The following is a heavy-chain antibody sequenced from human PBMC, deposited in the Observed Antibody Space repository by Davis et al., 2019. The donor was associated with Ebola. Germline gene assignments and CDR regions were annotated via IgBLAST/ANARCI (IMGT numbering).Heavy chain of an antibody. D-gene: IGHD3-22*01. CDR3: ARVVSSGYYYYYYGMDV. CDR2: IYYSGST. J-gene: IGHJ6*02. Sequence: SETLSLTCTVSGGSISSYYWSWIRQPPGMGLEWIGYIYYSGSTNYNPSLKSRVTISVDTSKNQFSLKLSSVTAADTAVYYCARVVSSGYYYYYYGMDVWGQGTTVTVSS. CDR1: GGSISSYY. V-gene: IGHV4-59*12.